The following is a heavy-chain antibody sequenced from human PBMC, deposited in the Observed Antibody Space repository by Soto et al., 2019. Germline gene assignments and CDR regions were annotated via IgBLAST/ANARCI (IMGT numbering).Heavy chain of an antibody. Sequence: SETLSLTCTVSGGSISSYYWSWIRQPPGKGLEWIGYIYYSGSTNYNPSLKSRVTISVDTSKNQFSLKLSSVTAADTAVYYCARAFRGYADAFDIWGQGTMVTVSS. CDR1: GGSISSYY. V-gene: IGHV4-59*08. D-gene: IGHD5-12*01. CDR3: ARAFRGYADAFDI. J-gene: IGHJ3*02. CDR2: IYYSGST.